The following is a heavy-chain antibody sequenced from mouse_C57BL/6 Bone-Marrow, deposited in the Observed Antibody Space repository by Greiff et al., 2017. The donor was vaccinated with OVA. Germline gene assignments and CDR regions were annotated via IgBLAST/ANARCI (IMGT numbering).Heavy chain of an antibody. CDR3: AREDYATDFAV. CDR1: GYAFSSYW. D-gene: IGHD1-1*01. Sequence: QVQLQQSGAELVKPGASVKISCKASGYAFSSYWMNWVKQRPGKGLEWIGQIYPGDGDTNYNGKFKGKATLTADKSSSTAYIQLSSLTSEDSAVYFCAREDYATDFAVWGTGTTVTVSS. CDR2: IYPGDGDT. J-gene: IGHJ1*03. V-gene: IGHV1-80*01.